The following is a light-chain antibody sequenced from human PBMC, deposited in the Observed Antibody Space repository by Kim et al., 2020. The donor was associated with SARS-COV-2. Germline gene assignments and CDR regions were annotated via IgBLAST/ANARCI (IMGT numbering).Light chain of an antibody. J-gene: IGLJ1*01. CDR1: SSNVGGYNY. CDR2: DVS. Sequence: GQSLTLTCTGTSSNVGGYNYVSWYQQHPGQAPKLMIYDVSNRPSGVSNRFSGSKSGNTASLTISGLQAEDEADYYCSSYTSSSTYVFGTGTKVTVL. CDR3: SSYTSSSTYV. V-gene: IGLV2-14*03.